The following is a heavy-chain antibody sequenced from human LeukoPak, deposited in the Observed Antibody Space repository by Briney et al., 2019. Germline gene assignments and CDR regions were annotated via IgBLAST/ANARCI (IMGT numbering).Heavy chain of an antibody. CDR1: GFSFRNYG. V-gene: IGHV3-48*04. CDR3: TRDRAYKTFDY. Sequence: GGSLRLSCAASGFSFRNYGMTWVRQAPGKGLEWVSYISHSSSIIYYADSVKGRFTISRDNAKNSLFLQMISLRVEDTAVYYCTRDRAYKTFDYWGQGALVTVSS. D-gene: IGHD3-16*01. J-gene: IGHJ4*02. CDR2: ISHSSSII.